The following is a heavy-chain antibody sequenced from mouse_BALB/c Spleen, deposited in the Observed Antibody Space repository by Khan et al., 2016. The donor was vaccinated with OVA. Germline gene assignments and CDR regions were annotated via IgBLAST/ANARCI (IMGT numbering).Heavy chain of an antibody. CDR3: AKRGDVYAVDY. CDR2: IWGDGST. CDR1: GFSLTSYG. D-gene: IGHD2-13*01. V-gene: IGHV2-3*01. Sequence: QVQLQESGPGLVAPSQSLSITCTVSGFSLTSYGVNWVRQPPGKGLEWLGVIWGDGSTNYHSALISRLSISKDNSKSQLFLKLNSLQTDDTATYYWAKRGDVYAVDYWGQGTSVTVSS. J-gene: IGHJ4*01.